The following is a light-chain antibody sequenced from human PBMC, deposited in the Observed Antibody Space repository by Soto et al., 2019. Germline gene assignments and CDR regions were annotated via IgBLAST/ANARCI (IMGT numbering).Light chain of an antibody. Sequence: EIVLTQSPGTLSLSPGERATLSCRASQSVSSSYLAWHQQKPGQAPRLLIYGASSRATGIPDRFSGSGSGTDFTLTISRLEPEDFAVYYCQYYAGSPYTFGQGTKLEIK. CDR3: QYYAGSPYT. CDR2: GAS. V-gene: IGKV3-20*01. J-gene: IGKJ2*01. CDR1: QSVSSSY.